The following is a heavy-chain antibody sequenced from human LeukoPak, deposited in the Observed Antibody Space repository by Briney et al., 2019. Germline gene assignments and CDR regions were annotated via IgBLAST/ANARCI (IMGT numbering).Heavy chain of an antibody. CDR1: GFAFSSYE. Sequence: GGSLRLSCAASGFAFSSYEMNWARQAPGKGLEWVSYISSSGSTIHYADSVKGRFTISRDNAKNTLYLQMNSLRAEDTAVYYCSRDRYYGSGILDVWGQGTTVTGSS. CDR3: SRDRYYGSGILDV. J-gene: IGHJ6*02. V-gene: IGHV3-48*03. CDR2: ISSSGSTI. D-gene: IGHD3-10*01.